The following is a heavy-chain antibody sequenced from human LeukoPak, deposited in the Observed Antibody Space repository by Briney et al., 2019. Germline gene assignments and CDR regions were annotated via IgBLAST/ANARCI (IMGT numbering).Heavy chain of an antibody. CDR2: IIPIFGTA. J-gene: IGHJ1*01. Sequence: ASVKVSCKASGGTFSSYAISWVRQAPGQGLEWMGGIIPIFGTANYAQTFQDRVTITADESTSTAYMELSSLRSEDTAVYYCARGAPNGWYIFQHWGQGTLVTVSS. V-gene: IGHV1-69*13. D-gene: IGHD6-19*01. CDR3: ARGAPNGWYIFQH. CDR1: GGTFSSYA.